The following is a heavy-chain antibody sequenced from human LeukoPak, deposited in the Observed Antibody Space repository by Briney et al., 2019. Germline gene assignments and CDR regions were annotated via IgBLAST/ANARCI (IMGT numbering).Heavy chain of an antibody. Sequence: GGSLRLSCAASGFTFSSYAMHWVRQARGKGLEWVSVIYSGGSTYYADSVKGRFTISRDNSKNTLYLQMNSLRAEDTAVYYCARDRYSGSPFDYWGQGTLVTVSS. V-gene: IGHV3-53*01. CDR1: GFTFSSYA. J-gene: IGHJ4*02. D-gene: IGHD1-26*01. CDR2: IYSGGST. CDR3: ARDRYSGSPFDY.